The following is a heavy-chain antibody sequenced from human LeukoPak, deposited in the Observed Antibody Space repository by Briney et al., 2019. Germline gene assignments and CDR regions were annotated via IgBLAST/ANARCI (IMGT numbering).Heavy chain of an antibody. CDR2: ISWNSGDI. Sequence: GRSLRLSCAASGFTFDDYAMHWVRQPPGKGLEWVSGISWNSGDIGYADSVKGRFTISRDNAKNSLYLQMNSLRAEDTALYYCAKGFDSGSYRAGSFDPWGQGTLVTVSS. CDR3: AKGFDSGSYRAGSFDP. CDR1: GFTFDDYA. J-gene: IGHJ5*02. D-gene: IGHD3-10*01. V-gene: IGHV3-9*01.